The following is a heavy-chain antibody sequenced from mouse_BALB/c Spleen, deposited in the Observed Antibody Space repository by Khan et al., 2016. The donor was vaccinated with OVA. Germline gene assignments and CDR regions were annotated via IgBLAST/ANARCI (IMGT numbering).Heavy chain of an antibody. D-gene: IGHD1-1*01. CDR1: GYSITSGYA. CDR3: SRRNYYGYYFDY. J-gene: IGHJ2*01. Sequence: VRLQQSGPGLVKPSQSLSLTCTVTGYSITSGYAWNWIRQFPGNKLEWMGYISYSGGTSYNPSFKSRISITRDTSKNKFFLQLNSVTTAETATYYCSRRNYYGYYFDYWGQGTPLTVSS. CDR2: ISYSGGT. V-gene: IGHV3-2*02.